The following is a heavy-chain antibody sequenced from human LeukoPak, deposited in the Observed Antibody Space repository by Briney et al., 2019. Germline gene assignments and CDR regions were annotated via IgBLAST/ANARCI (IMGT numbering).Heavy chain of an antibody. J-gene: IGHJ6*03. Sequence: SETLSLTCTVSGYSINIGDYWGWIRQPPGKGLEWIGNVYRNGTTYYNPSLASRVSISVDTSKNQFSLRLSSVTAADTAVYYCARGCVPSSTWYSTYYSYFYMDVWGKGITVTVSS. CDR1: GYSINIGDY. CDR2: VYRNGTT. D-gene: IGHD2-8*01. CDR3: ARGCVPSSTWYSTYYSYFYMDV. V-gene: IGHV4-38-2*02.